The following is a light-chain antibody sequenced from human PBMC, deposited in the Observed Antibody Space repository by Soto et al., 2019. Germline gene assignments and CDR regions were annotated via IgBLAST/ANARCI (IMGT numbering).Light chain of an antibody. V-gene: IGKV3-20*01. Sequence: EIVLTQSPGTLSLSPGERATLSCRASQSVSNNYLAWYQQKPGQAPRLLIYRAFSRATGIPDRFSGSGSGTDFTLTISRLEPEDFAVDYCQQYGSSPPWTFGQGTKVEIK. J-gene: IGKJ1*01. CDR1: QSVSNNY. CDR2: RAF. CDR3: QQYGSSPPWT.